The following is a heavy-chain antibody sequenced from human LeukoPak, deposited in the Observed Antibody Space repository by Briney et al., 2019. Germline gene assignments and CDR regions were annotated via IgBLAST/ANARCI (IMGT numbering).Heavy chain of an antibody. V-gene: IGHV1-18*01. D-gene: IGHD1-26*01. CDR1: GYTFTSYG. CDR3: ARVPPRTFYSGSYLGYFQH. J-gene: IGHJ1*01. CDR2: IGAYNGNT. Sequence: ASVKVSCKASGYTFTSYGISWVRQAPGQGLEWMGWIGAYNGNTNYAQKLQGRVTMTTDTSTSTAYMELRSLRSDDTAVYYCARVPPRTFYSGSYLGYFQHWGQGTLVTVSS.